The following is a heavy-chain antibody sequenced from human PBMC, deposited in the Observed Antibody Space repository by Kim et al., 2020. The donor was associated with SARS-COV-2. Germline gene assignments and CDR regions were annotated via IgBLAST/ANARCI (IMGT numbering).Heavy chain of an antibody. CDR1: GGSISSSSYY. J-gene: IGHJ4*02. CDR3: ARDAVAGTGRGDY. D-gene: IGHD6-19*01. V-gene: IGHV4-39*07. Sequence: SETLSLTCTVSGGSISSSSYYWGWIRQPPGKGLEWIGSIYYSGSTYYNPSLKSRVTISVDTSKNQFSLKLSSVTAADTAVYYCARDAVAGTGRGDYWGQGTLVTVSS. CDR2: IYYSGST.